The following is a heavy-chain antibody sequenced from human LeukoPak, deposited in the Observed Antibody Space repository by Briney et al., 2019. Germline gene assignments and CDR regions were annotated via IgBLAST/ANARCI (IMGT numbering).Heavy chain of an antibody. Sequence: PSETLSLTCTVSGYSISSGYYWGWIRQPPGKGLEWIGSIYHSGSTYYNPSLKSRVTISVDTSKNQFSLKLSSVTAADTAVYYCARYCSSTSCYLGFDYWDQGTLVTVSS. V-gene: IGHV4-38-2*02. J-gene: IGHJ4*02. D-gene: IGHD2-2*01. CDR1: GYSISSGYY. CDR3: ARYCSSTSCYLGFDY. CDR2: IYHSGST.